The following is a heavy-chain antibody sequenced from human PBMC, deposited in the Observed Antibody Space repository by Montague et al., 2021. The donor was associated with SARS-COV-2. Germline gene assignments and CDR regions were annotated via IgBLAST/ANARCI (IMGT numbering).Heavy chain of an antibody. Sequence: PALVKPTKTLTLTCTFSGFSLSTSGMCVSWIRQPPGKALEWLAVIDWDDVKSYSTSLKTRLTISKDTSKNQVVLTMTNMDPVDTATYYCARMPDQVWLDYRGQGTLVTVSS. CDR2: IDWDDVK. CDR3: ARMPDQVWLDY. V-gene: IGHV2-70*01. D-gene: IGHD5-18*01. CDR1: GFSLSTSGMC. J-gene: IGHJ4*02.